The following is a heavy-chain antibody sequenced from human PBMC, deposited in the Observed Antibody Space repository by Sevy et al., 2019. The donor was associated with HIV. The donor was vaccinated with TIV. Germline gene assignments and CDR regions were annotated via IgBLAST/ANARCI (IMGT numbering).Heavy chain of an antibody. Sequence: SETLSLTCAVSGGSISSTSYYWGWIRQPPGKELEWIVMIHYSGSTYYKPSLKSRVTISVDTSKNQFSLKLSSVTAADTAVYFCARRGSISAWFDPWGQGTLVTVSS. J-gene: IGHJ5*02. CDR3: ARRGSISAWFDP. V-gene: IGHV4-39*01. CDR1: GGSISSTSYY. CDR2: IHYSGST.